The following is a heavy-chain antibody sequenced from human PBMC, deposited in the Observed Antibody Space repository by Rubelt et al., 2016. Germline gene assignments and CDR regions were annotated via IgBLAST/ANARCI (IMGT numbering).Heavy chain of an antibody. V-gene: IGHV3-33*06. Sequence: QAPGKGLEWVAVVRFDGTRTYYADSVRGRFTMSRDNSRSTLYLQMNSLRAEDTAIYYCAKDQRTGENDGWFESWGQGTLVTVSS. CDR3: AKDQRTGENDGWFES. D-gene: IGHD1-1*01. CDR2: VRFDGTRT. J-gene: IGHJ5*01.